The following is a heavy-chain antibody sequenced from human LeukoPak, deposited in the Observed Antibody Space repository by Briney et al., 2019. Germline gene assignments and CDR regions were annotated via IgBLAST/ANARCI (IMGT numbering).Heavy chain of an antibody. CDR1: GFTFSSYA. CDR2: IKQDGSEK. V-gene: IGHV3-7*03. D-gene: IGHD3-9*01. J-gene: IGHJ4*02. CDR3: AREARYFDWLRGTLDY. Sequence: GGSLRLSCAASGFTFSSYAMSWVRQAPGKGLEWVANIKQDGSEKYYVDSVKGRFTISRDNAKNSLYLQMNSLRAEDTAVYYCAREARYFDWLRGTLDYWGQGTLVTVSS.